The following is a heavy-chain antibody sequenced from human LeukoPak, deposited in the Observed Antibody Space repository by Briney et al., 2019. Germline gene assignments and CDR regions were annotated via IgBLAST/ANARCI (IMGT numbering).Heavy chain of an antibody. V-gene: IGHV1-18*01. Sequence: GASVKVSCKASGYTFTSYGISWVRQAPGQGLEWMGWISAYNGNTNYAQKLQGRVTMTTDTSTSTAYMELRSLSSDDTAVYYCARESVNSSWFLHYYYYYGMDVWGQGTTVTVSS. D-gene: IGHD6-13*01. CDR2: ISAYNGNT. J-gene: IGHJ6*02. CDR1: GYTFTSYG. CDR3: ARESVNSSWFLHYYYYYGMDV.